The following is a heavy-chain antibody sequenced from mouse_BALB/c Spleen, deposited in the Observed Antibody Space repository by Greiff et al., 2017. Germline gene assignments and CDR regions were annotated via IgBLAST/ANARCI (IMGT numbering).Heavy chain of an antibody. CDR2: IDTSDSYT. J-gene: IGHJ2*01. CDR1: GYTFTDYW. D-gene: IGHD2-3*01. CDR3: ARRRWDYFDY. Sequence: QGQLQQPGAELVMPGASVKMSCKASGYTFTDYWMHWVKQRPGQGLEWIGAIDTSDSYTSYNQKFKGKATLTVDESSSTAYMQLSSLTSEDSAVYYCARRRWDYFDYWGQGTTLTVSS. V-gene: IGHV1-69*01.